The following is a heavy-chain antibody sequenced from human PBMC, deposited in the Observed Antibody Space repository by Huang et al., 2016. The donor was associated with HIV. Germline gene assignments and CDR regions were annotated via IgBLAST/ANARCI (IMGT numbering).Heavy chain of an antibody. J-gene: IGHJ3*02. CDR2: IYPGAPDT. Sequence: EVQLVQSGAVVKKPGESLKISCKGSGYTFKGYWIGWVRQMPGKGLEWMWIIYPGAPDTTYSPSFQGQVTISSDKSISTAYLQWSGLKASDTAMYYCARQGVGDFVVEPTGLGAFDIWGQGTMVTVSS. V-gene: IGHV5-51*01. CDR3: ARQGVGDFVVEPTGLGAFDI. D-gene: IGHD2-2*01. CDR1: GYTFKGYW.